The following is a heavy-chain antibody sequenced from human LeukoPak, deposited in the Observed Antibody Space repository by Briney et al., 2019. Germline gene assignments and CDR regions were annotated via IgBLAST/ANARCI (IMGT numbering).Heavy chain of an antibody. CDR3: ATYYDSSGYQTPDSGFDY. Sequence: SQTLSLTCTVSGGSISSGDYYWSWIRQPPGKGLEWIGYIYYSGGTYYNPSLKSRVTISVDTSKNQFSLKLSSVTAADTAVYYCATYYDSSGYQTPDSGFDYWGQGTLVTVSS. D-gene: IGHD3-22*01. J-gene: IGHJ4*02. CDR2: IYYSGGT. V-gene: IGHV4-30-4*01. CDR1: GGSISSGDYY.